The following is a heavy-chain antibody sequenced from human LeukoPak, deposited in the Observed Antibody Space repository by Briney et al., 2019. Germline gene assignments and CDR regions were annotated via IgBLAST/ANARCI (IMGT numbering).Heavy chain of an antibody. Sequence: ASVKVSCKASGGTFSSYTISWVRQAPGQGLEWMGRIIPILGIANYAQKFLGRVTITADKSTSTAYMELSSLRSEDTAVYYCARDHYGDYTPRYFDYWGQGTLVTDYS. CDR3: ARDHYGDYTPRYFDY. D-gene: IGHD4-17*01. CDR1: GGTFSSYT. CDR2: IIPILGIA. J-gene: IGHJ4*02. V-gene: IGHV1-69*04.